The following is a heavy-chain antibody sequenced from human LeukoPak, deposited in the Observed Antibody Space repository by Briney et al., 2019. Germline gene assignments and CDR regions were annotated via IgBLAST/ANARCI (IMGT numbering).Heavy chain of an antibody. CDR2: IYFSGST. D-gene: IGHD1-26*01. CDR3: ARHKSSGTYPLDY. J-gene: IGHJ4*02. CDR1: GGSISTYF. V-gene: IGHV4-59*08. Sequence: SETLSLTCTDSGGSISTYFWSCIRHPPGKGLEWIGHIYFSGSTNYNPSLKSRVTISVDTSKNQFSLKLSSVTAADTAVYYCARHKSSGTYPLDYWGQGTLVTVSS.